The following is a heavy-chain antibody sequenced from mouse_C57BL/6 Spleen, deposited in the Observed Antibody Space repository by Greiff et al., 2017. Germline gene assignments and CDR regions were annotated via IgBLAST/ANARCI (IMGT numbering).Heavy chain of an antibody. CDR2: IAPENGDT. D-gene: IGHD1-1*01. CDR3: TTATGVAYYDMDY. CDR1: GFNIKDDY. J-gene: IGHJ4*01. V-gene: IGHV14-4*01. Sequence: VKLMESGAELVRPGASVKLSCTASGFNIKDDYMPWVKQRPEQGLEWIGWIAPENGDTEYASKFPDKANITEDTSSNTDYLQRRSLTSEDTAVYDCTTATGVAYYDMDYWGQGTSVTVSS.